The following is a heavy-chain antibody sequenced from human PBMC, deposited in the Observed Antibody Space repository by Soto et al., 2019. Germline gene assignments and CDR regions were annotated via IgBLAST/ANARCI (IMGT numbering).Heavy chain of an antibody. CDR2: ILYDGSNK. CDR3: SLLSIGPLDY. J-gene: IGHJ4*02. Sequence: GGSLRLSCAASGFTFSIYGMHWVRQAPGKGLEWVAVILYDGSNKYYADSVKGRFTISRDNSKNTLYLQMNSLRTEDTAVYYCSLLSIGPLDYWGQGTLVTVSS. D-gene: IGHD6-6*01. CDR1: GFTFSIYG. V-gene: IGHV3-30*03.